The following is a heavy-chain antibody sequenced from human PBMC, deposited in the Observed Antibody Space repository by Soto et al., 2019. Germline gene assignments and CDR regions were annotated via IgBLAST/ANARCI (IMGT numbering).Heavy chain of an antibody. D-gene: IGHD6-13*01. CDR1: GFTFSSYW. Sequence: EVQLVESGGGLVQPGGSLRLYCAASGFTFSSYWMSWVRQAPGKGLEWVANIKQDGSDKYYVDSVKGRFTISRDNAKNSLYLQMNSLTAEDTAIYYCATVKRLAGQEWVQGTLVTVSS. V-gene: IGHV3-7*05. J-gene: IGHJ4*02. CDR3: ATVKRLAGQE. CDR2: IKQDGSDK.